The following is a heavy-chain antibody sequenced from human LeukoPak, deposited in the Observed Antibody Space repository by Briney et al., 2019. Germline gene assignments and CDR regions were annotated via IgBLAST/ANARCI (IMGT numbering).Heavy chain of an antibody. CDR1: GGSISSYY. Sequence: SETLSLTCTLSGGSISSYYWSWIRQPPGKGLEWIGYIYYSGSTNYNPSLKSRVTISIDTSKNQFSLNLSSVTAADTAVYYCARGASGYSYGWGQGTLVTVSS. V-gene: IGHV4-59*01. J-gene: IGHJ4*02. CDR3: ARGASGYSYG. CDR2: IYYSGST. D-gene: IGHD5-18*01.